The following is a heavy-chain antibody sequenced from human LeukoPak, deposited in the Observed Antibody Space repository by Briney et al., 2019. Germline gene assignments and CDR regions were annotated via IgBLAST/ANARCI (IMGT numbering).Heavy chain of an antibody. CDR1: GGTFSNYV. J-gene: IGHJ3*02. V-gene: IGHV1-69*01. CDR2: IIPIIGTA. CDR3: ATSSDAMTLTTFDI. Sequence: SVKVSCNASGGTFSNYVLSWVRQAPGQGLEWMGGIIPIIGTANYAQKFQGRVTITVDESTSTAYLEVSTLRSEDTALYYCATSSDAMTLTTFDIWGQGTMVSVSS. D-gene: IGHD2-2*01.